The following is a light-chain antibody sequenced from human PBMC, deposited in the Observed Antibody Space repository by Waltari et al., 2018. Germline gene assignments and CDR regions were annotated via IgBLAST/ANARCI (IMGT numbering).Light chain of an antibody. J-gene: IGLJ2*01. CDR1: SSDVGGFNF. Sequence: QSALTQPASVSGSPGQSISISCTGISSDVGGFNFVSWYQQHPGKAPKLMIYDVFNRPSGFSPRFSGSKSDNAASLAISGLQAEDEAVYYCSSYTASPPHVVFGGGTKVTVL. CDR2: DVF. V-gene: IGLV2-14*03. CDR3: SSYTASPPHVV.